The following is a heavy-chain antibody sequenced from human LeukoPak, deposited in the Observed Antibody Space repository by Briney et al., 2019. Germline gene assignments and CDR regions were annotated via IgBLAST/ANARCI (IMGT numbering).Heavy chain of an antibody. J-gene: IGHJ5*02. CDR2: ISSSSSYI. Sequence: GGSLRLSCAASGFTFSSYSMNWDRQAPGKGLEWVSSISSSSSYIYYADSVEGRFTISRDNAKNSLYLQMNSLRAEDTAVYYCAREYYYDSSGYPNWFDPWGQGTLVTVSS. V-gene: IGHV3-21*01. CDR3: AREYYYDSSGYPNWFDP. D-gene: IGHD3-22*01. CDR1: GFTFSSYS.